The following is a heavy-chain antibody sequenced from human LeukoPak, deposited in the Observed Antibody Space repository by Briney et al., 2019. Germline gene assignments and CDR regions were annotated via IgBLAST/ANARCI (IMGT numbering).Heavy chain of an antibody. CDR3: ARDRRKGGHFDWLLLGAQPTGDWDY. V-gene: IGHV3-23*01. J-gene: IGHJ4*02. D-gene: IGHD3-9*01. Sequence: PGGSLRLSCAASGFSFRTYAMSWVRQAPGKGLEWVSAISDNGGRTYYADSVKGRFTISRDNAKNSLYLQMNSLRAEDTAVYYCARDRRKGGHFDWLLLGAQPTGDWDYWGQGTLVTVSS. CDR2: ISDNGGRT. CDR1: GFSFRTYA.